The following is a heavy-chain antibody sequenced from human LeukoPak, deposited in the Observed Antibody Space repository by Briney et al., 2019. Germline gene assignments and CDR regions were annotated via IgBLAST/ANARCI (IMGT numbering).Heavy chain of an antibody. CDR1: GSTFSSYG. Sequence: GGSLRLSCAASGSTFSSYGMHWVRQAPGKGLEWVAVISYDGSNKYYADSVKGRFTISRDNSKNTLYLQMNSLRAEDTAVYYCAKPFFGDTAMVTDAFDIWGQGTMVTVSS. V-gene: IGHV3-30*18. CDR3: AKPFFGDTAMVTDAFDI. D-gene: IGHD5-18*01. CDR2: ISYDGSNK. J-gene: IGHJ3*02.